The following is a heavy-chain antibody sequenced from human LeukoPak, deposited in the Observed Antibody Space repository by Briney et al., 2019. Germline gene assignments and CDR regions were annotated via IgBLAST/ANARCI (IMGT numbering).Heavy chain of an antibody. CDR2: INTNTGNP. CDR1: GYTFTTYA. V-gene: IGHV7-4-1*02. CDR3: GRDPKLGIRGYTYGYFHS. J-gene: IGHJ4*02. Sequence: ASVKVSCKTSGYTFTTYAISWVRQAPGQGLEWMGWINTNTGNPTYAQGFTGRYVFSLDTSVSTAYLQISGLKADDTAVYYCGRDPKLGIRGYTYGYFHSWGQGTLVTVSS. D-gene: IGHD5-18*01.